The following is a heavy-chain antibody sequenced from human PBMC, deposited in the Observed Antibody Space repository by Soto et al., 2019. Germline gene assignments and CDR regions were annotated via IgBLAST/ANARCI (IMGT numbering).Heavy chain of an antibody. J-gene: IGHJ4*02. Sequence: CLRLSCAASEFTFSNYAMSWVRQAPGKGLEWVSAISYGGGTTYYADSVKGRFTISRDNSKNTLYLQMNSLRAEDTAVYYCAKNPGYYYDSTGYHFDYWGQGTLVTVSS. CDR3: AKNPGYYYDSTGYHFDY. CDR2: ISYGGGTT. D-gene: IGHD3-22*01. V-gene: IGHV3-23*01. CDR1: EFTFSNYA.